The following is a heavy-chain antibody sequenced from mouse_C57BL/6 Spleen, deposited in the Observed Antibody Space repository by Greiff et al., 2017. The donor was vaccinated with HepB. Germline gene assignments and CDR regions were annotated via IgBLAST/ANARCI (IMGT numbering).Heavy chain of an antibody. CDR1: GYTFTSYW. J-gene: IGHJ4*01. D-gene: IGHD2-4*01. CDR2: IDPSDSYT. Sequence: VQLQQPGAELVKPGASVKLSCKASGYTFTSYWMQWVKQRPGQGLEWIGEIDPSDSYTNYNQKFKGKATLTVDTSSSTAYMQLSSLTSEDSAVYYCARSGLRQNYAMDYWGQGTSVTVSS. CDR3: ARSGLRQNYAMDY. V-gene: IGHV1-50*01.